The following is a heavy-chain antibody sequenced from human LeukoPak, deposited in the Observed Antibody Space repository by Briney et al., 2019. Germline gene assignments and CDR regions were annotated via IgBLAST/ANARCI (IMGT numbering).Heavy chain of an antibody. D-gene: IGHD2-2*01. CDR3: AREAPGGCSSTSCYAGPDY. J-gene: IGHJ4*02. V-gene: IGHV1-18*01. CDR2: ISAYNGNT. Sequence: ASVTVSCKASGYTFTSYGISWVRQAPGQGLEWMGWISAYNGNTNYAQKLQGRVTMTTDTSTSTAYMELRSLRSDDTAVYYCAREAPGGCSSTSCYAGPDYWGQGALVTVSS. CDR1: GYTFTSYG.